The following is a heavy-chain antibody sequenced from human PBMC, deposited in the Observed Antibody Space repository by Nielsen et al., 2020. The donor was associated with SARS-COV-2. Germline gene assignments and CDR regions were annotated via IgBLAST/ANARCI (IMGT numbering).Heavy chain of an antibody. CDR2: ISAYNGNT. CDR3: ARQHPGTPYTIAAAGTPPPDD. J-gene: IGHJ4*02. D-gene: IGHD6-13*01. V-gene: IGHV1-18*01. CDR1: GYTFTSYG. Sequence: ASVTVSCKASGYTFTSYGISRVRQAPGQGLEWMGWISAYNGNTNYAQKLQGRVTMTTDTSTSTAYMELRSLTSDDTAVYYCARQHPGTPYTIAAAGTPPPDDWGQGTLVTVSS.